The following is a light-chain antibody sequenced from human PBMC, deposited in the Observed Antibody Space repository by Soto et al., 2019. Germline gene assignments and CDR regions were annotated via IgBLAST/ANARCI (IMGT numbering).Light chain of an antibody. J-gene: IGLJ1*01. CDR3: CSYALSSTYV. Sequence: QSVLTQPASVSGSPGQSITLSCTGTSSDIGSYSFVSWYQQHPGKAPRLIIYEGSKRPSGVSNRFSASRSGNTASLTISGLQPEDEADYYCCSYALSSTYVFGTGTKLTV. CDR2: EGS. CDR1: SSDIGSYSF. V-gene: IGLV2-23*01.